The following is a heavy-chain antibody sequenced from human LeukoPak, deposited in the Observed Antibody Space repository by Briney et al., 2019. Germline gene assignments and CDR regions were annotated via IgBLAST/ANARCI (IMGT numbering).Heavy chain of an antibody. J-gene: IGHJ4*02. CDR1: GGCISSGSYY. Sequence: SQTLSLTCTVSGGCISSGSYYWSWIRQPAGKGLEWIGRIYTSGSTNYNPSLKSRVTISVDTSKNQFSLKLSSVTAADTAVYYCARRDSSGWSYFDYWGQGTLVTVSS. CDR3: ARRDSSGWSYFDY. V-gene: IGHV4-61*02. D-gene: IGHD6-19*01. CDR2: IYTSGST.